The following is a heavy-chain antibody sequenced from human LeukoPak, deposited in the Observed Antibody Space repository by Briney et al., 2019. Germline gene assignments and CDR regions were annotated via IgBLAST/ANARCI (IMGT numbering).Heavy chain of an antibody. CDR3: AHIVVVTAILDY. CDR1: GGSISSSSYY. D-gene: IGHD2-21*02. V-gene: IGHV4-39*07. CDR2: IYYSGST. J-gene: IGHJ4*02. Sequence: PSETLSLTCTVSGGSISSSSYYWGWIRQPPGKGLEWIGSIYYSGSTYYNPSLKSRVTISVDTSKNQFSLKLSSVAAADTAVYYCAHIVVVTAILDYWGQGTLVTVSS.